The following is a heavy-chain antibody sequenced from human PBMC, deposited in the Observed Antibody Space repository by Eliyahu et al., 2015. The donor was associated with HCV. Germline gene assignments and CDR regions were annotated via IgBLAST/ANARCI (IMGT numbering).Heavy chain of an antibody. CDR1: GXXIXSSSYX. CDR3: ARQHTITMIVVASPFDY. Sequence: QLQLQESGPGLVKPSETLSLTCTVSGXXIXSSSYXWGXXRQPPGKGLGWIGSIYYSGSTYYNPSLKSRVTISIDTSKNQFSLKLSSVTAADTAVFYCARQHTITMIVVASPFDYWGQGTLVTVSS. D-gene: IGHD3-22*01. CDR2: IYYSGST. V-gene: IGHV4-39*01. J-gene: IGHJ4*02.